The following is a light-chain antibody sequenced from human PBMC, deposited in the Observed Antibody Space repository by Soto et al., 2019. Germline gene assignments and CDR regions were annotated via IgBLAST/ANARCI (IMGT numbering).Light chain of an antibody. V-gene: IGLV3-1*01. CDR3: QAWDSSIHYV. Sequence: SYELTQPPSVSVSPGQTASITCSGDKVGDKYACWYQQKPGQSPVLVIYQDSKRPSGIPERFSGSNSGNTATLTISGTQAMDEADYYCQAWDSSIHYVFGTGTKLTVL. CDR1: KVGDKY. CDR2: QDS. J-gene: IGLJ1*01.